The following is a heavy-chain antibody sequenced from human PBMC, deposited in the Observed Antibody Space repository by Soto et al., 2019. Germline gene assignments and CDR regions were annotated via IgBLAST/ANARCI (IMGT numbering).Heavy chain of an antibody. V-gene: IGHV4-59*01. CDR1: GGSISSYY. Sequence: SETLSLTCTVSGGSISSYYWSWIRQPPGKGLEWIGYIYYSGSTNYNPSLKSRVTISVDTSKNQFSLKLSSVTAADTAVYYCARDLPQVGYDDWGQGTLVTVSS. CDR2: IYYSGST. J-gene: IGHJ4*02. D-gene: IGHD2-15*01. CDR3: ARDLPQVGYDD.